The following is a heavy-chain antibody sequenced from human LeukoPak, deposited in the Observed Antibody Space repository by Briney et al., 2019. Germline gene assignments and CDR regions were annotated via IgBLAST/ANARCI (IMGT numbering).Heavy chain of an antibody. D-gene: IGHD6-13*01. CDR3: AKAAGYSSSRSYFDY. CDR1: GFTVSSNY. V-gene: IGHV3-23*01. CDR2: ISGSGGST. J-gene: IGHJ4*02. Sequence: GGSLRLSCAASGFTVSSNYMSWVRQAPGKGLEWVSAISGSGGSTYYADSVKGRFTISRDNSKNTLYLQMNSLRAEDTAVYYCAKAAGYSSSRSYFDYWGQGTLVTVSS.